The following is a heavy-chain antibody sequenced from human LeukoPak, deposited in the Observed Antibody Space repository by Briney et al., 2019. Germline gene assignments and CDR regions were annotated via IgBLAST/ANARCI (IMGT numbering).Heavy chain of an antibody. J-gene: IGHJ4*02. CDR2: IYYSGST. CDR3: ARQSQGDVYCSSTSCYTNFDY. V-gene: IGHV4-30-4*08. D-gene: IGHD2-2*02. CDR1: GGSISSGDYY. Sequence: SETLSLTCTFSGGSISSGDYYWSWIRQPPGKGLEWIGYIYYSGSTYYNPSLKSRVTISVDTSKNQFSLKLSSVTAADTAVYYCARQSQGDVYCSSTSCYTNFDYWGQGTLVTVSS.